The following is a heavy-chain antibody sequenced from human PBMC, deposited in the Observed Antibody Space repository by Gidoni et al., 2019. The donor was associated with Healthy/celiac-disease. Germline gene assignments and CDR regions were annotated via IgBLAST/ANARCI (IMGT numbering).Heavy chain of an antibody. J-gene: IGHJ6*02. Sequence: QVQLQQWGAGLLKPSETLSLTCSVYGGSFSGYYWSWIRQPPGKGLEWIGEINHSGSTNYNPSLKSRVTISVDTSKNQCSLKLSSVTAADTAVYYCARDRTRQLANYYYYYGMDVWGQGTTVTVSS. CDR3: ARDRTRQLANYYYYYGMDV. D-gene: IGHD6-6*01. V-gene: IGHV4-34*01. CDR1: GGSFSGYY. CDR2: INHSGST.